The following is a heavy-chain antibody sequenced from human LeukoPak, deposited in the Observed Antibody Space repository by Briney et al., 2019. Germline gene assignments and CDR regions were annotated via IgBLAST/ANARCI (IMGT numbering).Heavy chain of an antibody. CDR2: ISGSGGGT. V-gene: IGHV3-23*01. J-gene: IGHJ5*02. Sequence: GGSLRLSCAASGFTFSSYGMSWGRQAPGKGLEGVSAISGSGGGTYYADSVKGRFTISRDNSKNTLYLQMNSLRAEDTAVYYCARDPNAGYSSSWYGRHWFDPWGQGTLVTVSS. D-gene: IGHD6-13*01. CDR3: ARDPNAGYSSSWYGRHWFDP. CDR1: GFTFSSYG.